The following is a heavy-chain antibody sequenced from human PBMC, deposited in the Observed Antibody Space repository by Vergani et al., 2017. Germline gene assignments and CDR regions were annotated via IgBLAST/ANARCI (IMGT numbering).Heavy chain of an antibody. J-gene: IGHJ6*03. D-gene: IGHD3-3*01. CDR3: ARHQAGFLEPDYMDV. CDR2: IYYSGST. V-gene: IGHV4-39*01. Sequence: QLQLQESGPGLVKPSETLSLTCTVSGGSISSSSYYWGWIRQPPGKGLEWIGSIYYSGSTYYNPSLKSRVTISVDTSKNQFSLKLSSVTAADTAVYYCARHQAGFLEPDYMDVWGKGTTVTVSS. CDR1: GGSISSSSYY.